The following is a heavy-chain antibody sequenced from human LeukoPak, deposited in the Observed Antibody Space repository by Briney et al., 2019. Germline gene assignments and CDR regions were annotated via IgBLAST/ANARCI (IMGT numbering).Heavy chain of an antibody. CDR1: GGSISSYY. J-gene: IGHJ3*02. CDR3: ARSLGGEDAFDI. CDR2: IYYSGST. V-gene: IGHV4-59*08. D-gene: IGHD2-21*01. Sequence: PSETLSLTCTVSGGSISSYYWSWIRQPPGKGLEWIGYIYYSGSTNYNPSLKSRVTISVDTSKNQFSLKLSSVTAADTAVYYCARSLGGEDAFDIWGQGTVVTVSS.